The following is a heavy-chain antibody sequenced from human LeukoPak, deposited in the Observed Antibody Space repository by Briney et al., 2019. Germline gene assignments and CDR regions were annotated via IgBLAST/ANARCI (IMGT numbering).Heavy chain of an antibody. D-gene: IGHD2-21*02. CDR3: ARGRGGPGYYYFDY. J-gene: IGHJ4*02. CDR2: IRYDGSNK. V-gene: IGHV3-30*02. Sequence: GGSLRLSCAASGFTFSSYGMHWVRQAPGKGLEWVAFIRYDGSNKYYADSVKGRFTISRDNSKNTLYLQMNSLRAEDTAVYYCARGRGGPGYYYFDYWGQGTLVTVSS. CDR1: GFTFSSYG.